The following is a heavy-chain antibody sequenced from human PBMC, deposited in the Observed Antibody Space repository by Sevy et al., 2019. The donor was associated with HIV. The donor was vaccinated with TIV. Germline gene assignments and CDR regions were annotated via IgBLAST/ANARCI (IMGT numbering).Heavy chain of an antibody. CDR1: GRTLTQLS. V-gene: IGHV1-24*01. D-gene: IGHD3-22*01. J-gene: IGHJ4*02. CDR3: ATTKDYYESSGSPFDY. Sequence: ASVKVSCKVSGRTLTQLSIHWVRQAPGKGLEWMGSFDPEDGETVYAQRFQGRVTMTEDTSTDTAYMRLSSLRSEDTAVYYCATTKDYYESSGSPFDYWGQGTLVTVSS. CDR2: FDPEDGET.